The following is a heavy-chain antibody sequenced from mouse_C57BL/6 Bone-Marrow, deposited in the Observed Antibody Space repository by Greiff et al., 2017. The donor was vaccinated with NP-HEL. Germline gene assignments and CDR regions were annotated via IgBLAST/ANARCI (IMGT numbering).Heavy chain of an antibody. D-gene: IGHD1-1*01. V-gene: IGHV5S21*01. Sequence: EVQLVESGEGLVKPGGSLKLSCAASGFTFSSYAMSWVRQTPEKRLEWVAYISSGGDYIYYADTVKGRFTISRDNARNTLYLQMSSLKSEDTAMYYCARVKRYYGSSPYWYFDVWGTGTTVTVSS. J-gene: IGHJ1*03. CDR1: GFTFSSYA. CDR2: ISSGGDYI. CDR3: ARVKRYYGSSPYWYFDV.